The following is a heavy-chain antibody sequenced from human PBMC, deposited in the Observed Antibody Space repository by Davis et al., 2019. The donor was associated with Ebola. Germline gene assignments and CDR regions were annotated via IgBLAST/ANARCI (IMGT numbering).Heavy chain of an antibody. J-gene: IGHJ5*02. CDR1: GGTFSS. V-gene: IGHV1-18*01. CDR3: ARVVVTPNWFDP. D-gene: IGHD2-21*01. CDR2: ISAYNGNT. Sequence: ASVKVSCKASGGTFSSSWVRQAPGQGLEWMGWISAYNGNTNYAQKLQGRVTMTTDTSTSTAYMELRSLRSDDTAVYYCARVVVTPNWFDPWGQGTLVTVSS.